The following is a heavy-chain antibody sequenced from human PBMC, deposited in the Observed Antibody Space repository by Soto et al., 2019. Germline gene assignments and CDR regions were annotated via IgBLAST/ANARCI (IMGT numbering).Heavy chain of an antibody. D-gene: IGHD2-15*01. J-gene: IGHJ4*02. CDR1: GGTFSSYT. V-gene: IGHV1-69*02. CDR2: IIPILGIA. CDR3: ARAYCSGGSCYGYFDY. Sequence: QVQLVQSGAEVKKPGSSVKVSCKASGGTFSSYTISWVLQAPGQGLEWMGRIIPILGIANYAQKFQGRVTITADKSTSTAYMELSSLRSEDTAVYYCARAYCSGGSCYGYFDYWGQGTLVTVSS.